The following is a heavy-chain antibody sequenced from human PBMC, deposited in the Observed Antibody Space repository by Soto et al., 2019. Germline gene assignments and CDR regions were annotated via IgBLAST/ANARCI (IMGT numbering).Heavy chain of an antibody. J-gene: IGHJ4*02. CDR1: GGTFSTYA. V-gene: IGHV1-69*01. CDR3: ARPKGSYSSGYYYFDY. CDR2: IIPLFGTA. D-gene: IGHD6-19*01. Sequence: QVQLGQSGAEVKQPGSSVKVSCKTSGGTFSTYAIYWVRQAPGQGLEWMGAIIPLFGTADYAQKFQGRVTITADESTSTAYMELSSLRSEDTAVYYCARPKGSYSSGYYYFDYWGQGTLVTVSS.